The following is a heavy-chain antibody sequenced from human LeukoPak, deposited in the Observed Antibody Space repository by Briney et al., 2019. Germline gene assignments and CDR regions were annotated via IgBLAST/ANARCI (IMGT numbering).Heavy chain of an antibody. J-gene: IGHJ5*02. Sequence: SQTLSLTCAISGDSLSSNSAAWDWIRQSPSRGLEWLGRTYYRSKWYNDYAVSVKSRITINPDTSMNQFSLQLNSVTTEDTAVYYCAREGAVAGINWFDPWGQGTLVTVSS. CDR2: TYYRSKWYN. CDR3: AREGAVAGINWFDP. V-gene: IGHV6-1*01. D-gene: IGHD6-19*01. CDR1: GDSLSSNSAA.